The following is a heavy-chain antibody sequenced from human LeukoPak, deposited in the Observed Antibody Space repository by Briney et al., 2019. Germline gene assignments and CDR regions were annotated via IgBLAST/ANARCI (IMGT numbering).Heavy chain of an antibody. J-gene: IGHJ4*02. CDR3: ARKGYGSGSYYPLGYFDY. D-gene: IGHD3-10*01. CDR1: GGTFSSYA. V-gene: IGHV1-69*04. CDR2: IIPILGIA. Sequence: ASVKVSCTASGGTFSSYAISWVRQAPGQGLEWMGRIIPILGIANYAQKFQGRVTITADKSTSTAYMELSSLRSEDTAVYYCARKGYGSGSYYPLGYFDYWGQGTLVTVSS.